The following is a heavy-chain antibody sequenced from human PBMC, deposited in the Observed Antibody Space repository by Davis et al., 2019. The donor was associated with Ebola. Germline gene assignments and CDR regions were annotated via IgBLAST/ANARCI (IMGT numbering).Heavy chain of an antibody. CDR1: GVSISSSSYY. V-gene: IGHV3-53*01. CDR2: IYSGGST. Sequence: GGSLRLSCTVSGVSISSSSYYWGWIRQPPGKGLEWVSVIYSGGSTYYADSVKGRFTISRDNSKNTLYLQMNSLRAEDTAVYYCAREIPEYYYDSSGYYYGGGAFDIWGQGTMVTVSS. J-gene: IGHJ3*02. CDR3: AREIPEYYYDSSGYYYGGGAFDI. D-gene: IGHD3-22*01.